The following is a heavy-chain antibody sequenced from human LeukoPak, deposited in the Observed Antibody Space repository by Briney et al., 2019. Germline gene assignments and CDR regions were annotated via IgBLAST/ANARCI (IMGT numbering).Heavy chain of an antibody. D-gene: IGHD3-3*01. CDR3: ARDVAHYDFWSAIHKGMLHDYYYYYMDV. CDR2: IYYSGST. J-gene: IGHJ6*03. Sequence: PSETLSLTCTVSGGSISSSSYYWGWIRQPPGKGLEWIGSIYYSGSTYYNPSLKSRVTISVDTSKNQFSLKLSSVTAADTAVYYCARDVAHYDFWSAIHKGMLHDYYYYYMDVWGKGTTVTVSS. V-gene: IGHV4-39*07. CDR1: GGSISSSSYY.